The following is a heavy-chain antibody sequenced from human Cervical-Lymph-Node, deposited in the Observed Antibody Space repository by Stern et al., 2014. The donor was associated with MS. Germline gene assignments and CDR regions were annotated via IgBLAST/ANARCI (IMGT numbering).Heavy chain of an antibody. J-gene: IGHJ6*02. Sequence: QVQLVQSGAEVKKPGASVKVSCKASGYSFTDFNTHWVRQAPGQGLEWMGRISPHTGGARYAEKLQGRVTMTRDTSITTAYMELDRLTSDDTAVYYCATHGGSSFQMDVWGQGTTVTVSS. CDR3: ATHGGSSFQMDV. V-gene: IGHV1-2*06. CDR1: GYSFTDFN. D-gene: IGHD6-13*01. CDR2: ISPHTGGA.